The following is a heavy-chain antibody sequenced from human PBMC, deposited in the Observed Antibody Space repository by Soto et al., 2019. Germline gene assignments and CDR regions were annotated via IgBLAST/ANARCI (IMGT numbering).Heavy chain of an antibody. CDR1: GFTFSDHA. J-gene: IGHJ4*02. D-gene: IGHD2-15*01. V-gene: IGHV3-23*04. CDR2: ISGGGSGA. Sequence: EVQLVESGGGLVQPGGSLRLSCTASGFTFSDHAMTWVRQAPGKGLEWLSGISGGGSGAYYADSVKGRFTVSRANSNNTLFLQMDSLRVEDTAVYYCAIDLWWYTHWGQGTLVTVSS. CDR3: AIDLWWYTH.